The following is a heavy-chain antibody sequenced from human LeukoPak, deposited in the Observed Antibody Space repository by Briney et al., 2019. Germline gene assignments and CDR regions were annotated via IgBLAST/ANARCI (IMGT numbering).Heavy chain of an antibody. D-gene: IGHD2-2*02. V-gene: IGHV1-46*01. CDR1: GYTFTSYY. CDR2: INPSGGST. CDR3: ARGSRFQTAAIAHGIDY. J-gene: IGHJ4*02. Sequence: GASVKVSCKASGYTFTSYYMHWVRQAPGQGLEWMGIINPSGGSTSYAQKFQGRVTMTRDTSTSTVYMELSSLRSEDAAVYYCARGSRFQTAAIAHGIDYWGQGTLVTVSS.